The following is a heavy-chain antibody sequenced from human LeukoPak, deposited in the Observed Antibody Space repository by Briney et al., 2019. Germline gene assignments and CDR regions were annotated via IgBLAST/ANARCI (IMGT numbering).Heavy chain of an antibody. V-gene: IGHV4-34*01. Sequence: SETLSLTCAVYGGSFSGYYWSWIRQPPGKGLEWIGEINHSGSTNYNPSLKSRVTISVDTSKNQFSQKLSSVTAADTAVYYCARGRDYDFWSGYYRWFDPWGQGTLVTVSS. CDR1: GGSFSGYY. J-gene: IGHJ5*02. CDR3: ARGRDYDFWSGYYRWFDP. CDR2: INHSGST. D-gene: IGHD3-3*01.